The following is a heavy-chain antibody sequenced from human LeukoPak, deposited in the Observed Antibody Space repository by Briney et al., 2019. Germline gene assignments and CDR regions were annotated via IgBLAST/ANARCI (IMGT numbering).Heavy chain of an antibody. J-gene: IGHJ4*02. CDR2: ISAYSGDT. Sequence: ASVKVSCKASGYTFTSYGISWVRQAPGQGLEWMGWISAYSGDTNYAQKFQGRATMTTDTSTSTAYMELRSLSSDDTAVYYCARDQEGFDYWGQGTVVTVSS. V-gene: IGHV1-18*01. CDR3: ARDQEGFDY. CDR1: GYTFTSYG.